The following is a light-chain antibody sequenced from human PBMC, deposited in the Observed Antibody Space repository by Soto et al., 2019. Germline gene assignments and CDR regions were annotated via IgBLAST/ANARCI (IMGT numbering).Light chain of an antibody. V-gene: IGLV2-14*01. Sequence: QSALTQPASVSGSPGQSITISCTGTSSDVGGYNYVSWYQQHPGKAPKLMIYEVNNRPSGVSNRFSGSKSSNTASLTVSGPQAEDEDDDYCSSYTSGGSPYVVFGGGTKLTVL. CDR3: SSYTSGGSPYVV. CDR1: SSDVGGYNY. J-gene: IGLJ2*01. CDR2: EVN.